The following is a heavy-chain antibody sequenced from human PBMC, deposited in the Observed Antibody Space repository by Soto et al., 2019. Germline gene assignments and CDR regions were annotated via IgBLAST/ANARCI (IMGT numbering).Heavy chain of an antibody. Sequence: GGCLRLSCAASGFTFDDYAMHWVRQAPGKGLEWVSGISWNSGSIGYADSVKGRFTISRDTAKNSLYLQMNSLRAEDTALYYCAKDTGAGTNYYYYGMDVWGQGTTVTVSS. D-gene: IGHD6-19*01. CDR1: GFTFDDYA. CDR2: ISWNSGSI. CDR3: AKDTGAGTNYYYYGMDV. V-gene: IGHV3-9*01. J-gene: IGHJ6*02.